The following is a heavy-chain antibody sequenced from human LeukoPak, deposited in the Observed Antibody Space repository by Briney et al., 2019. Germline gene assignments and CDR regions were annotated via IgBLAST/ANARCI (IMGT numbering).Heavy chain of an antibody. J-gene: IGHJ4*02. CDR3: ARVARCTSCFDDDY. V-gene: IGHV4-38-2*02. CDR1: GYSITSAYY. CDR2: FFLKGGT. D-gene: IGHD2-2*01. Sequence: SETLSLTCTVSGYSITSAYYWGSIRQPPGKGLEWIGSFFLKGGTYYTPSLKSRVTISVNTSKNQFSLTLSSVTAADTAVYYCARVARCTSCFDDDYWGQGTLVTVSS.